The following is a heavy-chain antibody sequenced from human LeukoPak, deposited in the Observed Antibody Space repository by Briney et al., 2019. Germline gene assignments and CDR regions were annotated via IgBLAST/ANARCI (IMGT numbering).Heavy chain of an antibody. CDR3: ARVSRLATYYYYYYYYMDV. Sequence: CASVKVSCKASGYTFTGYYMRWVRQAPGQGLEWMGWINPNSGGTNYAQKFQGRVTMTRDTSISTAYMELSRLRSDDTAVYYCARVSRLATYYYYYYYYMDVWGKGTTVTISS. D-gene: IGHD5-12*01. J-gene: IGHJ6*03. V-gene: IGHV1-2*02. CDR2: INPNSGGT. CDR1: GYTFTGYY.